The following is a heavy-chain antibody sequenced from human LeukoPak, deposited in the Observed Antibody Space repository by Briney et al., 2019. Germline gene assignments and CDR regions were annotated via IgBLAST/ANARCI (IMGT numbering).Heavy chain of an antibody. CDR1: GGTFSSYA. CDR2: ISAYNGNT. CDR3: AREIQWSSYYDILTGYKTLDY. D-gene: IGHD3-9*01. J-gene: IGHJ4*02. V-gene: IGHV1-18*01. Sequence: ASVKVSCKASGGTFSSYAISWVRQAPGQGLEWMGWISAYNGNTNYAQKLQGRVTMTTDTSTSTAYMELRSLRSDDTAVYYCAREIQWSSYYDILTGYKTLDYWGQGTLVTVSS.